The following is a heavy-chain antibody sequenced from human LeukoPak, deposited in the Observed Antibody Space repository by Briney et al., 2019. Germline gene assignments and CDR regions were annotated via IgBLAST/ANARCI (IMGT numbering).Heavy chain of an antibody. CDR1: GGSISSYY. D-gene: IGHD3-3*01. Sequence: SETLSLTCTVSGGSISSYYWSWIRQPPGKGLEWIGYIYTSGSTNYNPSLKSRVTISVDTSKNQFSLKLSSVTAADTAAYHCARARGGMDVWGKGTTVTVSS. J-gene: IGHJ6*03. V-gene: IGHV4-4*09. CDR3: ARARGGMDV. CDR2: IYTSGST.